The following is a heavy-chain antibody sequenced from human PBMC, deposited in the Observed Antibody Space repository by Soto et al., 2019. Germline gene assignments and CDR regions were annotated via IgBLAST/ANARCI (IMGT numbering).Heavy chain of an antibody. D-gene: IGHD6-13*01. J-gene: IGHJ4*02. CDR2: ISYDGSKK. V-gene: IGHV3-30*18. Sequence: QVQLVESGGGVVQPGRSLRLSCAASGVTVSSYGMLWVRQAPGKGLEWVAVISYDGSKKYYADAVKGRFTISRDNSKNTLYRQMNSLRDEDTGVYYCEKDSGRSRYMGGYDVEYWGQGTPVTVSS. CDR1: GVTVSSYG. CDR3: EKDSGRSRYMGGYDVEY.